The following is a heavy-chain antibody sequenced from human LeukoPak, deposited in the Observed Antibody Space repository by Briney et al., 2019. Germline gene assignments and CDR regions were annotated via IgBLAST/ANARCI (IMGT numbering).Heavy chain of an antibody. Sequence: GGSLRLSCAASGFTFSSYGMHWVRQAPGKGREWVAVISYDGSNKYYADSVKGRFTISRDNSKNTLYLQMNSLRAEDTAVYYCANSSGSYSAPLLSAFDIWGQGTMVTVSS. CDR1: GFTFSSYG. CDR3: ANSSGSYSAPLLSAFDI. J-gene: IGHJ3*02. CDR2: ISYDGSNK. V-gene: IGHV3-30*18. D-gene: IGHD1-26*01.